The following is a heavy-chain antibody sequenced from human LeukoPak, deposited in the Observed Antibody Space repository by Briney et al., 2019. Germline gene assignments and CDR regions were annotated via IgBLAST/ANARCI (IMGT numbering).Heavy chain of an antibody. V-gene: IGHV4-59*01. CDR3: ARGEVYFDY. Sequence: SETLPLTCTVSGGSISSYYWSWIRQPPGKGLEWIGYIYYSGSTNYNPSLKSRVTISVDTSKNQFSLKLSSVTAADTAVYYCARGEVYFDYWGQGTLVTVSS. CDR2: IYYSGST. J-gene: IGHJ4*02. CDR1: GGSISSYY.